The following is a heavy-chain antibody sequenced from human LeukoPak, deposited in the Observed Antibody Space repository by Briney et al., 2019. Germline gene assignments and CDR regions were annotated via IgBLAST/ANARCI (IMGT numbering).Heavy chain of an antibody. CDR1: GFTFSSYA. CDR3: TRIVYSGSYLGAFDI. V-gene: IGHV3-30*04. J-gene: IGHJ3*02. Sequence: GRSLRLSCAASGFTFSSYAMHWVRQAPGKGLEWVAVISYDGSNKYYADSVKGRFTISRDNSKNTLYLQMNSLRAEDTAVYYCTRIVYSGSYLGAFDIWGQGTMVTVSS. CDR2: ISYDGSNK. D-gene: IGHD1-26*01.